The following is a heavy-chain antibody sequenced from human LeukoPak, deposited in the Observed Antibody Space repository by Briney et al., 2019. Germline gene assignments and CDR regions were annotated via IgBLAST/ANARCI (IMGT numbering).Heavy chain of an antibody. J-gene: IGHJ4*02. CDR1: GGSIRSYY. D-gene: IGHD3-22*01. V-gene: IGHV4-4*09. CDR3: ARGETYYYDSSGYYPLID. CDR2: VYTIGGT. Sequence: PSETLSLTCTVSGGSIRSYYWSWIRQPPGKGLEWIGYVYTIGGTKYNPSLKSRITISLDTSTNQFSLKLSSVTAADTAVYYCARGETYYYDSSGYYPLIDWGQGTLVTVSS.